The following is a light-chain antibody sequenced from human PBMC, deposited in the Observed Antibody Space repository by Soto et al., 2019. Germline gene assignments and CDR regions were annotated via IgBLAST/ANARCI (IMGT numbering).Light chain of an antibody. CDR3: SSYTTSDTLI. J-gene: IGLJ2*01. CDR1: SSDVGNYKR. CDR2: EVD. V-gene: IGLV2-18*02. Sequence: QSVLTQPPSVSGSPGQSVTISCTGTSSDVGNYKRVSWYQQSPGTAPKLIIYEVDNRPSWVPDRFSGSKSGNTASLTISGLQAEDEADYYCSSYTTSDTLIFGGGTQLTVL.